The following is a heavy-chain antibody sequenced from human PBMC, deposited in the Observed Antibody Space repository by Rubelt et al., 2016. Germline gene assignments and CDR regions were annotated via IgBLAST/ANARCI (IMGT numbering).Heavy chain of an antibody. Sequence: EVHLVESGGDLVQPGGSLRLSCAASGFTFSSYAMSWVRQAPGKGLEWVSVIYSGGKTYYGDPVKGRFTISRDNSKNTLYLQMNSLRAEDTAVYYCAGGRSFGYFDYWGQGTLVTVSS. V-gene: IGHV3-66*01. CDR1: GFTFSSYA. CDR3: AGGRSFGYFDY. J-gene: IGHJ4*02. CDR2: IYSGGKT. D-gene: IGHD3-3*02.